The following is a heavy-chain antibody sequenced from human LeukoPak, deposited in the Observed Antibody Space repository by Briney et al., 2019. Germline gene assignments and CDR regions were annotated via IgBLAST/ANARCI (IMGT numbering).Heavy chain of an antibody. CDR2: VNLQGST. Sequence: KSSETLSLTCGVSGGSITNTNYWTWVRQPPGKGLEWIGEVNLQGSTNYNPSLMGRVAISVDKSENHISLQLTSVTAADTAVYYCARLCGYDYVWGSYRSGWFDPWGQGTLVTVSS. V-gene: IGHV4-4*02. J-gene: IGHJ5*02. CDR1: GGSITNTNY. CDR3: ARLCGYDYVWGSYRSGWFDP. D-gene: IGHD3-16*02.